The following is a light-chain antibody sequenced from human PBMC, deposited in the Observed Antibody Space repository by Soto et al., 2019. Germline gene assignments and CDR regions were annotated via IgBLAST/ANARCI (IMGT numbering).Light chain of an antibody. CDR1: QSISSW. CDR2: DAS. Sequence: IHLAPSPFTPASSVGGSVTNTCRASQSISSWLAWYQQKPGKAPKLLIYDASSLESGVPSRFSGSGSGTEFTLTISSLQPDDFATYYCQQYNSYSWTFGQGTKV. V-gene: IGKV1-5*01. J-gene: IGKJ1*01. CDR3: QQYNSYSWT.